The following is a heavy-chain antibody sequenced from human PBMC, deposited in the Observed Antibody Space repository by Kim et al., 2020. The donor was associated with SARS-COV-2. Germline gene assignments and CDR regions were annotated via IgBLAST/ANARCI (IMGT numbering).Heavy chain of an antibody. Sequence: SETLSLTCAVYGGSFSGYYWSWIRRPPGKGLEWIGEINHSGSTNYNPSLKSRVTISVDTSKNQFSLKLSSVTAADTAVYYCARGSTMVRGVIITFDPWGQGTLVTVSS. D-gene: IGHD3-10*01. J-gene: IGHJ5*02. CDR3: ARGSTMVRGVIITFDP. CDR2: INHSGST. CDR1: GGSFSGYY. V-gene: IGHV4-34*01.